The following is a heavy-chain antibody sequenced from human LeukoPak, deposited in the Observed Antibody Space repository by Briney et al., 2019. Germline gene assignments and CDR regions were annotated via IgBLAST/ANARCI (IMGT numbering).Heavy chain of an antibody. CDR2: IYYSEST. J-gene: IGHJ4*02. CDR3: ARNVQGLTVTPDH. D-gene: IGHD4-17*01. CDR1: GGSISSSSYY. V-gene: IGHV4-39*01. Sequence: PSETLSLTCTVSGGSISSSSYYWGWIRQPPGKGLEWMGTIYYSESTYYNPSLKSRVTISVDTSKNQFSLKLSSVTAADTAVYYCARNVQGLTVTPDHWGQGTLVTVSS.